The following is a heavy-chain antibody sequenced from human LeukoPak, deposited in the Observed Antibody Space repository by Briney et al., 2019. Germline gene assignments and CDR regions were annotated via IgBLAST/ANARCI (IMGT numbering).Heavy chain of an antibody. V-gene: IGHV3-73*01. CDR1: GFTFSGSA. Sequence: GGSLKLSCAASGFTFSGSAMHGVRQASGKGLEWVGRIRSKANGYATAYAASVKGRFTISREDSKNTAYLQMNSLKTEDTAVYYCTRQADCSGGSCYSSDAFDIWGQGTMVTVSS. D-gene: IGHD2-15*01. J-gene: IGHJ3*02. CDR3: TRQADCSGGSCYSSDAFDI. CDR2: IRSKANGYAT.